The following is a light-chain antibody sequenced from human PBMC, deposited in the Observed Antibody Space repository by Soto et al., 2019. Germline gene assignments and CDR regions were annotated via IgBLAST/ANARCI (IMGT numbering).Light chain of an antibody. CDR1: QSVSSSY. J-gene: IGKJ4*01. Sequence: EIVLTQSPGTLSLSPGERATHSCRASQSVSSSYLTWYQQKPGQAPRLLIYGASSRATGIPDRFSGSGSGTDFTLSISRLEPEDFAVYYCQQYGSSPQLSFGGGTKVEIK. CDR2: GAS. V-gene: IGKV3-20*01. CDR3: QQYGSSPQLS.